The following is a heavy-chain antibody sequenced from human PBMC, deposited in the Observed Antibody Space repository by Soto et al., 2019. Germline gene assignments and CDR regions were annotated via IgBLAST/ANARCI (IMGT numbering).Heavy chain of an antibody. CDR1: GGSVTSTNDY. CDR3: ARLDWGTYSSFDF. V-gene: IGHV4-39*01. CDR2: VYYSGRT. Sequence: SETLSLTCTVSGGSVTSTNDYWGWFRQPPGGGLEWLGTVYYSGRTSYNPSLKSRVSISVNTSKNQFSLKLISVTAADTAIFYRARLDWGTYSSFDFWGPGTLVTVSS. J-gene: IGHJ4*01. D-gene: IGHD3-9*01.